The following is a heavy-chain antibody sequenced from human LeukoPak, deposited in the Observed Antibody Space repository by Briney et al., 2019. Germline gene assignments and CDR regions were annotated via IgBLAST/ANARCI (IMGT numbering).Heavy chain of an antibody. CDR1: GFTFSNYA. CDR2: ITTSGGST. J-gene: IGHJ4*02. V-gene: IGHV3-23*01. Sequence: GGSLRLSCAASGFTFSNYAMNWVRQAPGKGLEWVSTITTSGGSTYYADSVKGRFTISRDNSKNTVCLQMNSLRAEDTALYYCAKARTVATIYTKEVNFDYWGQGTLVTVSS. D-gene: IGHD5-12*01. CDR3: AKARTVATIYTKEVNFDY.